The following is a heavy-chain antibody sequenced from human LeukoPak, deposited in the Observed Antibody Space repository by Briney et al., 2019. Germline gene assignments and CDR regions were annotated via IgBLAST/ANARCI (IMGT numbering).Heavy chain of an antibody. D-gene: IGHD3-22*01. CDR3: AKDPTHYRVWDYYETIGLSY. J-gene: IGHJ4*02. CDR2: IRYDGSNK. V-gene: IGHV3-30*02. CDR1: GFTFSSYG. Sequence: GGSLRLSCVASGFTFSSYGMHWVRQAPGKGLEWVAFIRYDGSNKYYADSVKGRFTISRDNSKNTLNLQMNSLRAEDTAVYYCAKDPTHYRVWDYYETIGLSYWGQGTLVTVSS.